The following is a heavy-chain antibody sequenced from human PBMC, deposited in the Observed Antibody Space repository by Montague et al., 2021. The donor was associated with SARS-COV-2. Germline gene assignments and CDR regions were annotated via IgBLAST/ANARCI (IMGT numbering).Heavy chain of an antibody. Sequence: SETLSLTCSGYVASISSSTDHWTWIGQAPGKVLEWVGMFSYGGRTNYNPSLRSRVTISVDSSKNQFSLKLNSVTAADTALYYCARHMGHVLVSVTCDNGFDPWGQGTLVTVSS. D-gene: IGHD5/OR15-5a*01. J-gene: IGHJ5*02. V-gene: IGHV4-39*01. CDR2: FSYGGRT. CDR3: ARHMGHVLVSVTCDNGFDP. CDR1: VASISSSTDH.